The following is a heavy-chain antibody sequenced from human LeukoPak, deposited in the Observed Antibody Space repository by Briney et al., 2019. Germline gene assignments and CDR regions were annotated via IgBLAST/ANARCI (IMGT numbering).Heavy chain of an antibody. CDR2: IYTSGST. V-gene: IGHV4-61*02. D-gene: IGHD4-23*01. J-gene: IGHJ4*02. CDR1: GGSISSGSYY. Sequence: SETLSLTCTVSGGSISSGSYYWSWIRQPAGKGLEWIGRIYTSGSTHYNPSLKSRVTISVDTSKNQFSLKLSSVTAADTAVYYCARHRQPHDYGGDFDYWGQGTLVTVSS. CDR3: ARHRQPHDYGGDFDY.